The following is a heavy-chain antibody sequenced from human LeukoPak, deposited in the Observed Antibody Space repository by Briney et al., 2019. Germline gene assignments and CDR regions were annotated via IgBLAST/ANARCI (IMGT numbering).Heavy chain of an antibody. CDR3: ARDSDFWSGYYRS. V-gene: IGHV1-69*04. Sequence: SVKVSCKASGGTFSSYAISWVRQAPGQGLEWMGRIIPILGIANYAQKFQGRVTITADESTSTAYMELSSLRSEDTAVYYCARDSDFWSGYYRSWGQGTLVTVSS. D-gene: IGHD3-3*01. J-gene: IGHJ5*02. CDR2: IIPILGIA. CDR1: GGTFSSYA.